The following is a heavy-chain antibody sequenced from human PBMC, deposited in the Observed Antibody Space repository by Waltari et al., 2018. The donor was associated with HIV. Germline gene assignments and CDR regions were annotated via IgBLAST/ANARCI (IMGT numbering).Heavy chain of an antibody. V-gene: IGHV1-2*04. CDR2: IKPRSGGT. J-gene: IGHJ2*01. Sequence: QVQLVQSGAALKKPGASVKVSCKASGYTFPDKFIHWVRQAPGQGLEWMGWIKPRSGGTKFAQKFQGWVSMTMDTSISTVYMELNRLTYEDTAIYYCAREEMKYFDLWGRGTLVTVSS. CDR1: GYTFPDKF. CDR3: AREEMKYFDL.